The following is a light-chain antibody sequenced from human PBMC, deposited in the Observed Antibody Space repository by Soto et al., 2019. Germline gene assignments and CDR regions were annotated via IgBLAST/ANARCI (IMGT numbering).Light chain of an antibody. V-gene: IGLV2-14*03. CDR1: TTDVDGYDY. J-gene: IGLJ1*01. CDR2: DVN. CDR3: SSYTSSATFYV. Sequence: QSALTQPASVSGSPGQSITSSCTGVTTDVDGYDYVSWYQQHPGQAPQLLIYDVNSRPSGISYRFSGSKSGDTASLTISGLQAEDDADYYCSSYTSSATFYVFGAGTKLTVL.